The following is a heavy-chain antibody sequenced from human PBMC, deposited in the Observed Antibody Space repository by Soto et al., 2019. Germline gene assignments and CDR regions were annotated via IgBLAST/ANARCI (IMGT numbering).Heavy chain of an antibody. CDR1: GYTFTSYG. CDR3: ARDARSIAAAGRWFDP. D-gene: IGHD6-13*01. V-gene: IGHV1-18*01. CDR2: ISAYSGNT. J-gene: IGHJ5*02. Sequence: ASVKVSCKASGYTFTSYGISWVRQAPGQGLEWMGWISAYSGNTNYAQKLQGRVTMTTDTSTSTAYMELRSLRSDDTAVYYCARDARSIAAAGRWFDPWGQGTLVTVSS.